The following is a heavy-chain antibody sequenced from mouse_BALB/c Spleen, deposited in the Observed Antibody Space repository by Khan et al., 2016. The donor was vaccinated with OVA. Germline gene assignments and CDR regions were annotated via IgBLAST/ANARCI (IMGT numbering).Heavy chain of an antibody. CDR3: TRDQDGNYPFAY. CDR1: GFTFSSYT. CDR2: ISSGGSYT. J-gene: IGHJ3*01. V-gene: IGHV5-6-4*01. Sequence: EVELVESGGGLVKPGGSLKLSCAASGFTFSSYTMSWVRQTPEKRLEWVATISSGGSYTYYPDSVKGRFTISRENAKNTLYLQMSSLKSEDTAMDYCTRDQDGNYPFAYWGQGTLVTVSA. D-gene: IGHD2-1*01.